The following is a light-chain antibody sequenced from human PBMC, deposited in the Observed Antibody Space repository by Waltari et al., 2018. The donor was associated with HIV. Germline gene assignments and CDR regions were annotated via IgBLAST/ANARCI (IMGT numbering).Light chain of an antibody. V-gene: IGLV2-14*03. Sequence: LIHPASVSGSPGQSIPIPRTVSSDAIGFATLSSWYKQHPVKAPQLMIYGVGFRPSGVPSRFSGSRSGNTASLTIFGLQAEDEADYYCCSFTKSDSLVFGGGTKLTVL. J-gene: IGLJ2*01. CDR3: CSFTKSDSLV. CDR1: SDAIGFATL. CDR2: GVG.